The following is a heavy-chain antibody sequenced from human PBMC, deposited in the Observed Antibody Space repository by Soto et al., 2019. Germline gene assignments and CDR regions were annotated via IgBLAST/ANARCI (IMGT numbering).Heavy chain of an antibody. CDR2: IYYSGGT. CDR3: ARGSLEWLHTRYYYYMDV. CDR1: GGSISSDY. Sequence: PSETLSLTCTVSGGSISSDYWSWIRQPPGKGLEWIGYIYYSGGTNYNPSLKSRVTISVDTSKNQFSLKLSSVTAADTAVYYCARGSLEWLHTRYYYYMDVWGKGTTVTVSS. J-gene: IGHJ6*03. V-gene: IGHV4-59*01. D-gene: IGHD3-3*01.